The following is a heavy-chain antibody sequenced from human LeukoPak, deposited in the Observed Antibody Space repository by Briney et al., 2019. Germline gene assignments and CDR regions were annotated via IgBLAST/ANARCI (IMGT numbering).Heavy chain of an antibody. J-gene: IGHJ4*02. CDR3: ASFGVSWRSSY. D-gene: IGHD3-3*01. Sequence: GGSLRLSCAASGFSFSSHWVHWVRQAPGKGLVWVSRISDDGSYTSNVDSVKGRFTISRDNVNNMLYLHMNSLRAEDTAVYYCASFGVSWRSSYWGQGTLVTVSS. CDR1: GFSFSSHW. V-gene: IGHV3-74*01. CDR2: ISDDGSYT.